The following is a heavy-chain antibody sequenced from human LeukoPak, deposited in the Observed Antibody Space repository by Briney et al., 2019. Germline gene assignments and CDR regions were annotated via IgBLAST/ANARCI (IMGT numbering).Heavy chain of an antibody. CDR1: GFTFSSAW. V-gene: IGHV3-15*01. J-gene: IGHJ5*02. D-gene: IGHD6-13*01. Sequence: GGSLRLSCAASGFTFSSAWMSWVRQAPGKGLEWVGRIKSKTDGGTTDYGAPVKGRFTISRDDSKNTLYLQMNSLKTEDTAVYYCTPVLGIEEVGPTGGVDPWGQGILVTVSS. CDR2: IKSKTDGGTT. CDR3: TPVLGIEEVGPTGGVDP.